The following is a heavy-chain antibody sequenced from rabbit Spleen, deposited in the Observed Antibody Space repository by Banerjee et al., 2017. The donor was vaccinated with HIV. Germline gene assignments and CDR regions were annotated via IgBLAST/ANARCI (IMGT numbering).Heavy chain of an antibody. V-gene: IGHV1S45*01. CDR3: AREDAGVAGAFNL. CDR2: IYTGSGAT. CDR1: GFSFSSSYY. J-gene: IGHJ4*01. Sequence: QEQLVESGGGLVQPEGSLTLTCTASGFSFSSSYYMCWVRQAPGKGLECIACIYTGSGATHYASWAKGRLTISKTSSTTVTLQMTSLTAADTATYFCAREDAGVAGAFNLWGPATLVTVS. D-gene: IGHD4-2*01.